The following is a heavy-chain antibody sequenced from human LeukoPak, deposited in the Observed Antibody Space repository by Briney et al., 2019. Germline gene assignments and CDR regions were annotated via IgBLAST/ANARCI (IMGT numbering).Heavy chain of an antibody. CDR1: GGSISSYY. CDR2: IYTSGSS. J-gene: IGHJ1*01. CDR3: GRASGYYDSSGYVSEYFQH. Sequence: SETLSLTCTVSGGSISSYYWSWIRQPAGKGLEWIGRIYTSGSSTYNPSLKGRVTMSLDTSKNQFSLKLSSVTAADTAVYYCGRASGYYDSSGYVSEYFQHWGQGTLVTVSS. V-gene: IGHV4-4*07. D-gene: IGHD3-22*01.